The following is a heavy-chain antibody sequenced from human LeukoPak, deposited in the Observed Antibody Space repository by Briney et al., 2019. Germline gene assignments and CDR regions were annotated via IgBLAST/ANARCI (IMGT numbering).Heavy chain of an antibody. J-gene: IGHJ3*02. CDR2: ISSSSSYI. CDR3: VSDVVDNAFDI. D-gene: IGHD6-6*01. V-gene: IGHV3-21*01. Sequence: GGSLRLSCAASGFTVSSNYMSWVRQAPGKGLQWVSSISSSSSYIYYADSVKGRFTISRDNSKNTLSLQMNSLRPEDTAVYYCVSDVVDNAFDIWGQGTMVTVSS. CDR1: GFTVSSNY.